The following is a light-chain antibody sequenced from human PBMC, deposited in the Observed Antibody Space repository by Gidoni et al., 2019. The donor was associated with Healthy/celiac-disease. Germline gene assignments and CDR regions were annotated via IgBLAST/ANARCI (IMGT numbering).Light chain of an antibody. CDR3: QQSYSTPYT. CDR1: QSISSY. CDR2: AAS. J-gene: IGKJ2*01. Sequence: DIQMTQSPSSLSASVGDRVIITCRASQSISSYLNWYQQKPGKAPKLLIYAASSLQSGVPSKFSGSGSGTDFTITISSLQPEDFATYYCQQSYSTPYTFGQXTKLEIK. V-gene: IGKV1-39*01.